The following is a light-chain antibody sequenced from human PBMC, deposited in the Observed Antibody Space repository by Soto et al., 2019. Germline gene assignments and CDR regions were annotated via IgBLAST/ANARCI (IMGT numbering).Light chain of an antibody. CDR3: QQFDRSLPSWT. V-gene: IGKV3-20*01. CDR1: QSVSSNY. Sequence: ETVLTQSPGTLSLSPGERATLSCRASQSVSSNYLAWYQHIPGQAPRLLIYGASTRATGIPDRFSGSGSGTDFPLTISRLEPADFALYYCQQFDRSLPSWTFGQGTKVE. CDR2: GAS. J-gene: IGKJ1*01.